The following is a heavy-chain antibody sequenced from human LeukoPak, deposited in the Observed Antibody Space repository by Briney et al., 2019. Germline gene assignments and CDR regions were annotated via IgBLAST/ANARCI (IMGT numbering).Heavy chain of an antibody. CDR2: IKANGHGRSI. J-gene: IGHJ4*02. D-gene: IGHD1-26*01. Sequence: KAAGSLRLSCAASGFTFSTYSMNWLRQAPGKGLEWVGRIKANGHGRSIEYAAPGIDIFTISRDDSNNTLYLRMHRPKTEDTAVYYCTTDGVGVEGATYDNGGQGTLVSVSA. V-gene: IGHV3-15*01. CDR1: GFTFSTYS. CDR3: TTDGVGVEGATYDN.